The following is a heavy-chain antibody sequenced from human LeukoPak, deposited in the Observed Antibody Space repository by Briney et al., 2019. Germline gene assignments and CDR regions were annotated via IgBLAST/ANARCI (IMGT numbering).Heavy chain of an antibody. CDR3: AKERDYGPADY. V-gene: IGHV3-74*01. J-gene: IGHJ4*02. D-gene: IGHD4/OR15-4a*01. Sequence: GGSLRLSCAASGLTFSSYWMHWVRQAPGKGLVWVSRINSDGSSTDYADSVKGRFTVSRDNSKNTLFLQMNSLRAEDTAIYYCAKERDYGPADYWGQGTLVTVSS. CDR2: INSDGSST. CDR1: GLTFSSYW.